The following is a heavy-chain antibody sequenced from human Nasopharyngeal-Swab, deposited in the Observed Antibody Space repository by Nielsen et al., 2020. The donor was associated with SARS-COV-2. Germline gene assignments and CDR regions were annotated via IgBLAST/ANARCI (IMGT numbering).Heavy chain of an antibody. CDR3: TRCSGGLDILTGYYLTPLDY. D-gene: IGHD3-9*01. CDR2: IRSKAYGGTT. CDR1: GFTFGDYA. Sequence: GESLKISCTASGFTFGDYAMSWFRQAPGKGLEWVGFIRSKAYGGTTEYAASVKGRFTISRDDFKSIAYLQMNSLKTEDTAVYYCTRCSGGLDILTGYYLTPLDYWGQGTLVTVSS. J-gene: IGHJ4*02. V-gene: IGHV3-49*03.